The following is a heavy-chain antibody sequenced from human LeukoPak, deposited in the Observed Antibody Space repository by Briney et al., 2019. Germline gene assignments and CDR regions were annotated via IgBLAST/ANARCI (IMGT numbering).Heavy chain of an antibody. CDR1: GFTFSSYS. CDR2: ISSSSSYI. D-gene: IGHD2-15*01. Sequence: PGGSLRLSCAASGFTFSSYSMNWVRQAPGKGLEWVSSISSSSSYIYYADSVKGRFTISRDNAKNSLYLQMNSLRAEDTAVYYCARSQDIVVVVAAPYCYYMDVWGKGTTVTVSS. J-gene: IGHJ6*03. CDR3: ARSQDIVVVVAAPYCYYMDV. V-gene: IGHV3-21*01.